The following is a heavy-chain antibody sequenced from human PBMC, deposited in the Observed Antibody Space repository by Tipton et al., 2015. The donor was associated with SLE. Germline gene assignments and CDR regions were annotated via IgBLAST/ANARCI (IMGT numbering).Heavy chain of an antibody. CDR1: GGSFSGYN. D-gene: IGHD3-10*01. Sequence: TLSLTCAVYGGSFSGYNWSWIRQPPGKGLQWIGEINHTGSTNYNPSLKSRVTISVDTSKNQFSLKLSSVTAADTAVYYCALKRGWFGELVHYWSQGTLVTVAS. CDR2: INHTGST. J-gene: IGHJ4*02. V-gene: IGHV4-34*01. CDR3: ALKRGWFGELVHY.